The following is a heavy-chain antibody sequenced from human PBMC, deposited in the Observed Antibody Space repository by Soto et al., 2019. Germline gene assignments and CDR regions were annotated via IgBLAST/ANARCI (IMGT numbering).Heavy chain of an antibody. D-gene: IGHD6-19*01. CDR2: IWYDGSNK. CDR1: GFTFSSYG. CDR3: ARVTAVAGTGYYYYYMDV. Sequence: GGSLRLSCAASGFTFSSYGMHWVRQAPGKGLEWVAVIWYDGSNKYYADSVKGRFTISRDNSKNTLYLQMNSLRAEDTAVYYCARVTAVAGTGYYYYYMDVWGKGTTVTVSS. J-gene: IGHJ6*03. V-gene: IGHV3-33*01.